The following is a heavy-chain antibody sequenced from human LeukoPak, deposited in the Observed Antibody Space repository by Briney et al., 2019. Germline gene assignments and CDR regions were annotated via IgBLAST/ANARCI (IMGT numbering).Heavy chain of an antibody. Sequence: PSETLSLTCAVYGGSFSGYYWSWIRQPPGKGLEWIGEINHSGSTNYNPSLKSRVTISVDTSKNQFSLKLSSVTAADTAVYYCARGRMRGIQYYWGQGTLVTVSS. D-gene: IGHD5-18*01. CDR1: GGSFSGYY. CDR3: ARGRMRGIQYY. J-gene: IGHJ4*02. V-gene: IGHV4-34*01. CDR2: INHSGST.